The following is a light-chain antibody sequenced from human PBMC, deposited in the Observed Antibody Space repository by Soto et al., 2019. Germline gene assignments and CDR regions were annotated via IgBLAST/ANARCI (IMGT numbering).Light chain of an antibody. V-gene: IGLV2-8*01. CDR1: SSDGGGYNY. J-gene: IGLJ1*01. CDR2: EVS. Sequence: QSALTQPPSASGSPGQSVTISCTGTSSDGGGYNYVSWYQQHPGKAPKLMIYEVSKRPSGVPDRFSGSKSGKTASLTVSGLQAADEADYYCSSYAGSNNYVFGTGTKGTVL. CDR3: SSYAGSNNYV.